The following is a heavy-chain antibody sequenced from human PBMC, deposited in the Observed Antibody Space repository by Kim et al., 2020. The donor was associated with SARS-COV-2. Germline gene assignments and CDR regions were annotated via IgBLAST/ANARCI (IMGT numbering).Heavy chain of an antibody. J-gene: IGHJ4*02. CDR1: GYTFTGYY. CDR3: AREGGSIVGATGAFDY. Sequence: ASVKVSCKASGYTFTGYYIHWVRQAPGQGLEWMGRINPNSGGTNYAQKFQGRVSMTRDTSISTAYMEPSRLRSDDTAVYYCAREGGSIVGATGAFDYWGQGTLVTVSS. CDR2: INPNSGGT. D-gene: IGHD1-26*01. V-gene: IGHV1-2*06.